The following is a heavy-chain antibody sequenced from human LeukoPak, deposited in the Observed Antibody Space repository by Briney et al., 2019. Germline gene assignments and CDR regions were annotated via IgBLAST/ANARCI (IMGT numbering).Heavy chain of an antibody. D-gene: IGHD3-22*01. V-gene: IGHV4-4*07. CDR2: IYTSGST. Sequence: TSETLSLTCTVSGGSISSYYWCWIRQPAGKGLEWIGRIYTSGSTNYNPSLKSRVTMSVDTSKNQFSLKLSSVTAADTAVCYCARDSYYYDSSGYPNWFDPWGQGTLVTVSS. J-gene: IGHJ5*02. CDR1: GGSISSYY. CDR3: ARDSYYYDSSGYPNWFDP.